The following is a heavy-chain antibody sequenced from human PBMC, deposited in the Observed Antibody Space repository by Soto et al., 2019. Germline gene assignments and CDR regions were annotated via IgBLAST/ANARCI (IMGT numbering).Heavy chain of an antibody. V-gene: IGHV3-15*07. J-gene: IGHJ4*02. CDR3: SHGYSQYFNS. Sequence: PGGSLRLSCAVSGATLSTIWMNWVRQAPGKGPEWVGRIKSTTAGGTADYAAPVKGRFTISRDDSENTVHLQMNGLKSEDTAVYYCSHGYSQYFNSWGQGTLVNVSS. CDR2: IKSTTAGGTA. D-gene: IGHD4-17*01. CDR1: GATLSTIW.